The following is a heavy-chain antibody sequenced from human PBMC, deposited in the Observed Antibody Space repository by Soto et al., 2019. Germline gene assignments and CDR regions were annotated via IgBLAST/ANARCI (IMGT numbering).Heavy chain of an antibody. D-gene: IGHD3-9*01. CDR2: IGCCSGSGT. CDR1: GFTFSTYT. J-gene: IGHJ4*02. V-gene: IGHV3-23*01. CDR3: AKDRQTDGIWTFDS. Sequence: PGGPLRLSCAASGFTFSTYTMNWVRQAPGKGLEWVSGIGCCSGSGTYYADFVKGRFTISRDNSKNMVFLQMNGLRAEDTAVYYCAKDRQTDGIWTFDSWGQGTPVTVSS.